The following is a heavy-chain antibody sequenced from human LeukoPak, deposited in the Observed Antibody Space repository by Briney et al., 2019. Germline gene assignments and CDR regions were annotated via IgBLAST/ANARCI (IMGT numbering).Heavy chain of an antibody. Sequence: ASVKVSCKASGGTFSSYAISWVRQAPGQGLELMGRIIPIFGTANYAQKFQGRVTITTDESTSTAYMELSSLRSEDTAVYYCARDRPGYGDYWFDYWGQGTLVTVSS. D-gene: IGHD4-17*01. V-gene: IGHV1-69*05. CDR1: GGTFSSYA. CDR2: IIPIFGTA. J-gene: IGHJ4*02. CDR3: ARDRPGYGDYWFDY.